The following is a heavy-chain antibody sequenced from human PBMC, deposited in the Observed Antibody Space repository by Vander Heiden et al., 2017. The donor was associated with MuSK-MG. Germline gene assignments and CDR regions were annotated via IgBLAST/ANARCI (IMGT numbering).Heavy chain of an antibody. V-gene: IGHV1-69*01. CDR2: SSLCFGKA. Sequence: QVQLVQSGAEVKKPGSSVKVSCKASGGTFSSYAISWVQQAPGKGFGGREGSSLCFGKANKGDRSRGRVRITGDESRRTAKRGWGSRGLEDGAGNDWGWGGVGYSYGTFDYWGHGPLVTVSS. J-gene: IGHJ4*01. D-gene: IGHD5-18*01. CDR1: GGTFSSYA. CDR3: GWGGVGYSYGTFDY.